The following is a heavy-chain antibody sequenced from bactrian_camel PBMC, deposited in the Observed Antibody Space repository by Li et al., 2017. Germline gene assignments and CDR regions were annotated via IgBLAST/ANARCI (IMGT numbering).Heavy chain of an antibody. CDR1: GSTFDDFD. D-gene: IGHD1*01. Sequence: DVQLVESGGGPVQIGGSLTLSCTASGSTFDDFDMGWYRQAPGKEREPVASIFVGEGNTWYVDSVKGRFTISQDKAENMWYLQMNSLKPGDTAMYYCVADCELRYGHFDFEIGSRGQGTQVTVS. V-gene: IGHV3S66*01. CDR2: IFVGEGNT. J-gene: IGHJ4*01. CDR3: VADCELRYGHFDFEIGS.